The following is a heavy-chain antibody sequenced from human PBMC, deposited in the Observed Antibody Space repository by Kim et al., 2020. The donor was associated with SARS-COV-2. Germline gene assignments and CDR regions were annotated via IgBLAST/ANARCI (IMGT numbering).Heavy chain of an antibody. CDR1: GFTFSSYA. D-gene: IGHD3-10*01. V-gene: IGHV3-30*04. CDR2: ISYDGSNK. J-gene: IGHJ6*02. Sequence: GGSLRLSCAASGFTFSSYAMHWVRQAPGKGLEWVAVISYDGSNKYYADSVKGRFTISRDNSKNTLYLQMNSLRAEDTAVYYCARVMVRGYYYYYYGMDVWGQGTTVTVSS. CDR3: ARVMVRGYYYYYYGMDV.